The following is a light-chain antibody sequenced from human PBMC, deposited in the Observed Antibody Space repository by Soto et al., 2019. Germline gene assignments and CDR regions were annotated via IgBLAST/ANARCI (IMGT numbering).Light chain of an antibody. Sequence: EILMTQSPSTLTVSPGERATLSCRASQRIDTSLAWYQQRPGQAPRLLLYNAATRATGIPARSSGSGSGTEFTLTITSLQSEDFEVYYCQQYNKWPITFGQGTRLEIK. CDR3: QQYNKWPIT. J-gene: IGKJ5*01. V-gene: IGKV3-15*01. CDR2: NAA. CDR1: QRIDTS.